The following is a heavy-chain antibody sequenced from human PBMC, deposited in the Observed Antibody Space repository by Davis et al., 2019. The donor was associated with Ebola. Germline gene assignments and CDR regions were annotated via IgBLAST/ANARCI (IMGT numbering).Heavy chain of an antibody. D-gene: IGHD5-24*01. V-gene: IGHV3-23*01. J-gene: IGHJ3*01. CDR1: GFTFSTYA. CDR2: LSGDSAST. CDR3: ARGAGYNDRGDGFNV. Sequence: GESLKISCTASGFTFSTYAMSWVRQAPGKGLEWVSGLSGDSASTFYADSVKGRFSIFRDNSKNTLYLQMNSLRDEDTAVYYCARGAGYNDRGDGFNVWGHGTMVTVSS.